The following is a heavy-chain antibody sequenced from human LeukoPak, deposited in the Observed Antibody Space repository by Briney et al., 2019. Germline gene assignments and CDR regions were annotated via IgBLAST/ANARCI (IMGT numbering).Heavy chain of an antibody. CDR2: ISGSGGST. V-gene: IGHV3-23*01. Sequence: GGSLRLSCAASGFTFSSYAMSWVRQAPGKGLEWVSAISGSGGSTYYADSVKGRFTISRDNSKNTLYLQMNSLRAEDTAVYYCASHHRYSGIISRSYYYYYMDVWGKGTTVTVSS. CDR1: GFTFSSYA. J-gene: IGHJ6*03. CDR3: ASHHRYSGIISRSYYYYYMDV. D-gene: IGHD1-26*01.